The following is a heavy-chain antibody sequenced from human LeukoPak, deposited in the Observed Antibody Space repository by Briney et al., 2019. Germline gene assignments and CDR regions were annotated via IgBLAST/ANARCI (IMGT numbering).Heavy chain of an antibody. J-gene: IGHJ4*02. CDR2: IYYSGST. V-gene: IGHV4-59*08. CDR3: ARYTIFGVVIGFDY. D-gene: IGHD3-3*01. CDR1: GGSISSYY. Sequence: SETLSLTCTVSGGSISSYYWSWIRQPPGKGLEWIGYIYYSGSTNYNPSLKSRVTISVDTSKNQFSLKLSSVTAADTAVYYCARYTIFGVVIGFDYWGQGTLVTVSS.